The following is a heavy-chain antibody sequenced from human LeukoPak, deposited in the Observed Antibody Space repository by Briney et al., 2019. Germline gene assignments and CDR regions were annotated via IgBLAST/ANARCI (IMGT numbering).Heavy chain of an antibody. Sequence: ASVKVSCKASGYTFTGYYMHWVRQAPGQGLEWMGWVNTHTGATNYAQKFQGAVTMTRDTSISTAYMELSRPRSDDTAMYYCARSGRGHVYGFFDYWGRGTLVTVSS. CDR1: GYTFTGYY. J-gene: IGHJ4*02. V-gene: IGHV1-2*02. CDR2: VNTHTGAT. CDR3: ARSGRGHVYGFFDY. D-gene: IGHD3-10*01.